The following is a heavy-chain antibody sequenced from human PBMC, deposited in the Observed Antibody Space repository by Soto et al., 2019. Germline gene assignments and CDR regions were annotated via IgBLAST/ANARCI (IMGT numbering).Heavy chain of an antibody. CDR2: TMPIFRTP. V-gene: IGHV1-69*12. J-gene: IGHJ6*02. Sequence: QVQLVQSGAEVKKPGSSVKVSCKAAGGTFSSYAISWVRQAPGQGLEWMGGTMPIFRTPDYAQKFQGRVTITADESTSTAYMELSSLRSNDTGVYYLDVWGQGTTVTVSS. CDR1: GGTFSSYA. CDR3: DV.